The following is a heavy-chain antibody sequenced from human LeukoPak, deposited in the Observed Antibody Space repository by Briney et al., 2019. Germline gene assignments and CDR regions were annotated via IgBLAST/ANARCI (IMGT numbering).Heavy chain of an antibody. D-gene: IGHD6-13*01. J-gene: IGHJ4*02. CDR3: AIPKRGQLYFDY. V-gene: IGHV3-48*01. CDR2: ISSSSSTI. Sequence: GGSLRLSCAASGFTFSSYSMNWVRQAPGKGLEWVSSISSSSSTIYYADSVKGRFTISRDNAKNSLYLQMNSLRAEDTAVYYCAIPKRGQLYFDYWGQGTLVTVSS. CDR1: GFTFSSYS.